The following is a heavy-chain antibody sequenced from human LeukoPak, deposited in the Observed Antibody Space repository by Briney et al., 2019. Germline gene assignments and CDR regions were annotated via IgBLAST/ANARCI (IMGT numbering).Heavy chain of an antibody. CDR1: GFTFSSYG. Sequence: GGSLRLSCAASGFTFSSYGMHWVRQAPGKGLEWVAVIWYDGSNKYYADSVKGRFTISRDNSKNTLYLQMNSLRAEDTAVYYCARDPTFGGVIVEDDYWGQGTLVTVSS. V-gene: IGHV3-33*01. J-gene: IGHJ4*02. CDR3: ARDPTFGGVIVEDDY. CDR2: IWYDGSNK. D-gene: IGHD3-16*02.